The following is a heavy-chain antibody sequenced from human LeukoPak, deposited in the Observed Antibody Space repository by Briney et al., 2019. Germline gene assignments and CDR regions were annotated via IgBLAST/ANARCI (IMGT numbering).Heavy chain of an antibody. D-gene: IGHD4-23*01. Sequence: PSETLSLTCTVSGGSISTFSWTWVRQSPGKGLEWIGSIYSSTTNFNPSFKSRVAMSVDTSKNQFSLRLNSVTTADSAVYYCARDPTVASGMQFWGQGTLVTVSS. J-gene: IGHJ4*02. V-gene: IGHV4-59*01. CDR2: IYSSTT. CDR1: GGSISTFS. CDR3: ARDPTVASGMQF.